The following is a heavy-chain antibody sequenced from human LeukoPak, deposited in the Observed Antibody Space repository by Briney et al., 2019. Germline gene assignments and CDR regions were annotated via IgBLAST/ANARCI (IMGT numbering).Heavy chain of an antibody. V-gene: IGHV1-18*01. J-gene: IGHJ6*02. Sequence: GASVKVSCTASGYTFTTYGISWVRQAPGQGLERMGWISAYNGNTNYAQKLQGRVTMTTDTSTSTAYMELRSLRSDDTAVYYCAREGMVRGVIYYYGMDVWGQGTTVTVSS. CDR3: AREGMVRGVIYYYGMDV. CDR1: GYTFTTYG. CDR2: ISAYNGNT. D-gene: IGHD3-10*01.